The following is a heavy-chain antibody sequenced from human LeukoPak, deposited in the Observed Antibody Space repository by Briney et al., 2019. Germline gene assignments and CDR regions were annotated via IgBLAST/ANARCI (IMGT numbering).Heavy chain of an antibody. J-gene: IGHJ6*02. CDR3: AREGIAVAADYYYGMDV. V-gene: IGHV3-33*08. Sequence: PGGSLRLSCAASGFTFSSYGMHWVRQAPGKGLEWVAVIWYDGSNKYYADSVKGRFTISRDNSKNTLYLQMNSLRAEDTAVYYCAREGIAVAADYYYGMDVWGQGTTVTVSS. CDR2: IWYDGSNK. D-gene: IGHD6-19*01. CDR1: GFTFSSYG.